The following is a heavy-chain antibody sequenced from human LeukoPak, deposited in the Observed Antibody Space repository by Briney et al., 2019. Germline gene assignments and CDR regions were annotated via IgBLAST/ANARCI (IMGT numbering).Heavy chain of an antibody. V-gene: IGHV3-21*01. J-gene: IGHJ3*02. CDR3: ARDNAQDSSGYYDDAFDI. Sequence: GGSLRLSRAASGFTFSSYSMNWVRQAPGKGLEWVSSISSRSSYIYNADSVKGRFTISRDNAKNSLYLQMNSLRAEDTAVYYCARDNAQDSSGYYDDAFDIWGQGTMVTVSS. D-gene: IGHD3-22*01. CDR2: ISSRSSYI. CDR1: GFTFSSYS.